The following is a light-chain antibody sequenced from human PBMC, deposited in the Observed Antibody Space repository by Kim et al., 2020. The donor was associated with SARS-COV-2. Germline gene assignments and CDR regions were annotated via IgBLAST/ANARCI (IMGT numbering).Light chain of an antibody. V-gene: IGLV2-23*01. CDR1: KNDVGSHDL. CDR2: GDN. CDR3: CSYANGGTWV. Sequence: GQSITISCSGTKNDVGSHDLVSWYQHHPGTAPKLVIYGDNQRPSGVSSRFSGSKSGNTAFLTISGLQPEDEADYHCCSYANGGTWVFGGGTQLTVL. J-gene: IGLJ3*02.